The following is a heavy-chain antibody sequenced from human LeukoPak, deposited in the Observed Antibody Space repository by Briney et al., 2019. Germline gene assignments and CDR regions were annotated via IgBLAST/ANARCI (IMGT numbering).Heavy chain of an antibody. V-gene: IGHV4-39*01. J-gene: IGHJ3*02. D-gene: IGHD5-18*01. CDR3: ARQVGYSYGPQWGIRTDAFDI. CDR2: IYYSGST. Sequence: PSETLSLTCTVSGGSISSSSYYWGWIRQPPGKGLEWIGSIYYSGSTYYNPSLKSRVTISVDTSKNQFSLKLSSVTAADTAVYYCARQVGYSYGPQWGIRTDAFDIWGQGTMVTVSS. CDR1: GGSISSSSYY.